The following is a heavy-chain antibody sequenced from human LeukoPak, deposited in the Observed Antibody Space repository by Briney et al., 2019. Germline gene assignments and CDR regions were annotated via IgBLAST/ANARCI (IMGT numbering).Heavy chain of an antibody. V-gene: IGHV4-4*07. CDR2: ISTRGST. CDR3: ARARWTTVTTYYYYYMDV. J-gene: IGHJ6*03. Sequence: SETLSLTCSVSGDAMSDDFWSWIRLPAGKGLEWIGRISTRGSTNYTPSLKSRVTMSVDTSKKHFFLRLNSVTAADTAVYYCARARWTTVTTYYYYYMDVWGKGTTVTISS. CDR1: GDAMSDDF. D-gene: IGHD4-17*01.